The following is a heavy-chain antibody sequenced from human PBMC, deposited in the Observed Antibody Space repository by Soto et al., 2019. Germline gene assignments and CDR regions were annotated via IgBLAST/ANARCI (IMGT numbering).Heavy chain of an antibody. J-gene: IGHJ6*02. D-gene: IGHD2-21*02. CDR1: AFSLSTGGVG. CDR2: IYWYDDK. CDR3: IQSRCGGDCIQSYASYYYSGMDV. V-gene: IGHV2-5*01. Sequence: QITLKESGPTLVKPTQTLTLTCTFSAFSLSTGGVGVGWIRQPPGKALEWLALIYWYDDKRYSPSLRSRLTITKATSNNQVVLTMTNMDPVDTDTYYCIQSRCGGDCIQSYASYYYSGMDVWGQGTTVTVSS.